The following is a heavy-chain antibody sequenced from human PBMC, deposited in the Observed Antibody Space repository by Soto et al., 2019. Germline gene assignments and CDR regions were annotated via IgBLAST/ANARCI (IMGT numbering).Heavy chain of an antibody. CDR1: GYXFTSYW. J-gene: IGHJ4*02. CDR3: ARLISSSGYGYFDY. V-gene: IGHV5-10-1*01. CDR2: IDPSDSYT. Sequence: EXLKICCKSSGYXFTSYWLIWVRHMPGKGLEWMGMIDPSDSYTNYSPSFQGHVTISADKSISTAYLQWSSMKASDTAMYYCARLISSSGYGYFDYWGQGTLGTVS. D-gene: IGHD3-22*01.